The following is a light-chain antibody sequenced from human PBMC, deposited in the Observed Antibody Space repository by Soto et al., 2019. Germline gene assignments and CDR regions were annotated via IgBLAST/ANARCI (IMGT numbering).Light chain of an antibody. CDR3: QQLAGFPIT. J-gene: IGKJ5*01. CDR2: AAS. V-gene: IGKV1-39*01. Sequence: IQVAQSPSSLSASVADRVTITCRTSQRISSYLNWFQQKPGKAPKLLIYAASTLQSGVPSRFSGSGSGTEFTLTISSLQPEDFATYYCQQLAGFPITFGQGTRLEIK. CDR1: QRISSY.